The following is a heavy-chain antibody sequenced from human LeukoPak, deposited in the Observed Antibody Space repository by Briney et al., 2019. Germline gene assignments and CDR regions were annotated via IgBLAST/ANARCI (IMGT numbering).Heavy chain of an antibody. CDR3: AREVDTAMVDY. V-gene: IGHV3-11*01. D-gene: IGHD5-18*01. CDR1: GFTFSDYY. J-gene: IGHJ4*02. Sequence: GGSLRLSCAASGFTFSDYYMSWIRQAPGKGLEWVSYISSSGSTIYYADSVKGRFTISRDNAKNSLYLQMDSLRAEDTAVYYCAREVDTAMVDYWGQGTLVTVSS. CDR2: ISSSGSTI.